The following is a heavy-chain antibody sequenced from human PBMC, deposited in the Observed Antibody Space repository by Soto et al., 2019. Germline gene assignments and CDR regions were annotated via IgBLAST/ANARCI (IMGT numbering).Heavy chain of an antibody. CDR2: IYPGDSDT. CDR1: GYSFTSYW. D-gene: IGHD6-6*01. Sequence: GESLKISCKGSGYSFTSYWIGWVRQMPGKGLEWMWTIYPGDSDTRYSPSVQGQVTISADKSNSTAYLQWSSLKASDTAMYYCARRGIAAHDAFDIWGQGTMVTVSS. CDR3: ARRGIAAHDAFDI. V-gene: IGHV5-51*01. J-gene: IGHJ3*02.